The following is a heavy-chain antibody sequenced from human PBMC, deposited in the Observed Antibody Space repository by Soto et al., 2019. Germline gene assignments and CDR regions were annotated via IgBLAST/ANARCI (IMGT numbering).Heavy chain of an antibody. CDR2: ISGSGGST. V-gene: IGHV3-23*01. CDR3: AKSLKDDTAMVYY. Sequence: EVQLLESGGGLVQPGGSLRLSCAASGFTFSSYAMSWVRQAPGKWLEWVSVISGSGGSTYYADSVKGRFTISRDNSKNTLYLQMNSLRAEDTAVYYCAKSLKDDTAMVYYWGQGTLVTVSS. CDR1: GFTFSSYA. J-gene: IGHJ4*02. D-gene: IGHD5-18*01.